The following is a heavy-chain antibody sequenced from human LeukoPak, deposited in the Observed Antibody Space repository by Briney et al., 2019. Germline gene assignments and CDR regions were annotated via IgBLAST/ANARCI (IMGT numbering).Heavy chain of an antibody. Sequence: SETLSLTCAVYGGSFSGYYWSWIRQPPGKGLEWIGGINHIGSTNYNPSLKSRVTISVDTSKNQFSLKLSSVTAADTAVYYCARARRRFDPWGQGTLVTVSS. CDR3: ARARRRFDP. J-gene: IGHJ5*02. V-gene: IGHV4-34*01. CDR2: INHIGST. CDR1: GGSFSGYY.